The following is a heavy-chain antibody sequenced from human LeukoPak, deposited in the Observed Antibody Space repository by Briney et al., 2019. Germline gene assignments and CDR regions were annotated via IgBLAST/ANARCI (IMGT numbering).Heavy chain of an antibody. CDR1: GYTFTSFG. CDR2: ISAYNGNT. CDR3: ARPNGYDFWSGYYSMDV. V-gene: IGHV1-18*01. Sequence: GASVKVSCKASGYTFTSFGISWVRQAPGQGLEWMGWISAYNGNTNYAQKLQGRVTMTTDTSTSTAYMEQRSLRSDDTAVYYCARPNGYDFWSGYYSMDVWGQGTTVTVSS. J-gene: IGHJ6*02. D-gene: IGHD3-3*01.